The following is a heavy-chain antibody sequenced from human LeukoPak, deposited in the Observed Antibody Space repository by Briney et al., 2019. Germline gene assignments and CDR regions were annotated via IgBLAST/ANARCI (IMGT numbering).Heavy chain of an antibody. Sequence: SETLSLTCAVSGGSISSTNWWSWVRQPPGKGLEWIGEIHHIGSTTYNPSLQSRVTISVDKSKNQFSLNLNSVTAADTAVYFCTRGVYGSGSTYGMDVWGKGTTVIVSS. CDR2: IHHIGST. CDR1: GGSISSTNW. J-gene: IGHJ6*04. CDR3: TRGVYGSGSTYGMDV. V-gene: IGHV4-4*02. D-gene: IGHD3-10*01.